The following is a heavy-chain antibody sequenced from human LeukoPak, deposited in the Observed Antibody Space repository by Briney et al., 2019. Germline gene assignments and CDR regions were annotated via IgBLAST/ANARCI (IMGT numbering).Heavy chain of an antibody. J-gene: IGHJ4*02. V-gene: IGHV1-8*01. CDR1: GYTFTSYD. Sequence: ASVKVSCKASGYTFTSYDINWVRQATGQGREWMGWMNPNSGNTGYAQKFQGRVTMTRNTSISTAYMELSSLRSEDTAVYYCARAGYGDYEFDYWGQGTMVTVSS. D-gene: IGHD4-17*01. CDR3: ARAGYGDYEFDY. CDR2: MNPNSGNT.